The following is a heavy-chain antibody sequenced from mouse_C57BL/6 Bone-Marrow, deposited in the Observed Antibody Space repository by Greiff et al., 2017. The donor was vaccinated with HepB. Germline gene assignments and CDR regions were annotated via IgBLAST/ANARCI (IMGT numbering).Heavy chain of an antibody. CDR2: IYPRSGNT. CDR3: ARDIYDGYYGAMDY. Sequence: VQLQQSGAELARPGASVKLSCKASGYTFTSYGISWVKQRTGQGLEWIGEIYPRSGNTYYNEKFKDKATLTVDKSSSTAYMQLSSLTSEDSAVYYCARDIYDGYYGAMDYWGQGTSVTVSS. V-gene: IGHV1-81*01. CDR1: GYTFTSYG. J-gene: IGHJ4*01. D-gene: IGHD2-3*01.